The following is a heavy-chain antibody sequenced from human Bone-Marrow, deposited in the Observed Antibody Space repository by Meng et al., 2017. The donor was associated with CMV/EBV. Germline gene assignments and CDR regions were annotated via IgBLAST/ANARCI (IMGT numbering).Heavy chain of an antibody. D-gene: IGHD6-13*01. J-gene: IGHJ4*02. Sequence: GESLKISCAASGFTFSSYSMNWVRQAPGKGLEWVSSISSSSSYIYYADSVKGRFTISRDNAKNSLYLQMNSLRAEDTAVYYCARVGGIREFDHWGQGTLVTVSS. CDR3: ARVGGIREFDH. CDR1: GFTFSSYS. CDR2: ISSSSSYI. V-gene: IGHV3-21*01.